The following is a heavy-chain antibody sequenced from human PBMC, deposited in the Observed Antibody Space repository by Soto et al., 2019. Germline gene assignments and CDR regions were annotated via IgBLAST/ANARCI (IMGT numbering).Heavy chain of an antibody. V-gene: IGHV3-33*01. Sequence: QVQLVESGGGVVQPGRSLRLSCTASRFTFSNYGMHWVRQAPGKGLEWVAVIWYDGSNKYYADSVKGRFTISRDNSKNTPYLQMNSLRAEDTAVYYCARNLGAYSSVSHAMDVWGQGTTVTVSS. CDR1: RFTFSNYG. D-gene: IGHD6-19*01. CDR3: ARNLGAYSSVSHAMDV. CDR2: IWYDGSNK. J-gene: IGHJ6*02.